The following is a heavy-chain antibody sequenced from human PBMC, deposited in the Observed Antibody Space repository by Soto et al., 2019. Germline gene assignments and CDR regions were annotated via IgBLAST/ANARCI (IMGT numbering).Heavy chain of an antibody. V-gene: IGHV3-23*01. J-gene: IGHJ4*02. CDR2: ISGSGGST. CDR3: AKEGIAARLWYLDY. CDR1: GFTFSSYA. Sequence: EVQLLESGGGLVQPGGSLRLSCAASGFTFSSYAMSWVRQAPGKGLEWVSAISGSGGSTYYADSVKGRFTISRDNSKNTLFLQMTSLRAEYTAVYYCAKEGIAARLWYLDYWGQGTLVTVSS. D-gene: IGHD6-6*01.